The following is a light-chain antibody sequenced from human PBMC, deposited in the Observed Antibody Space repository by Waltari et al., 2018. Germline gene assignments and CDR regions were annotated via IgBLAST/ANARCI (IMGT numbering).Light chain of an antibody. Sequence: DIQMTQSPSSVSASVGDRVTITCRPSQSINNWLAWYQQKPGKDPQHLISAASNLSSGVPSRFSGSRSGTDYTLTINSLQPEDSATYFCQQANSFPRTFGRGTKVEIK. J-gene: IGKJ1*01. V-gene: IGKV1-12*01. CDR1: QSINNW. CDR3: QQANSFPRT. CDR2: AAS.